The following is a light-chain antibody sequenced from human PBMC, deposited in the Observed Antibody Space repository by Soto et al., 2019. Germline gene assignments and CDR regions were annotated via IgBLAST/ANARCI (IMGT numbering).Light chain of an antibody. CDR3: SSYTTANTLI. V-gene: IGLV2-14*01. Sequence: QSVLTQPASVSGSPGQSITLSCTGTSSDVGGYNFVSWFQQRPDKAPKLLIYEVTNRPSGISHRFSGSKSGNTASLTISGLQAEDEADYYCSSYTTANTLIFGGGTQLTVL. J-gene: IGLJ7*01. CDR1: SSDVGGYNF. CDR2: EVT.